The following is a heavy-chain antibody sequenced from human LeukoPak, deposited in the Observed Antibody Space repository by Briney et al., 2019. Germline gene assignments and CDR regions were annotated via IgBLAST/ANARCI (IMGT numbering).Heavy chain of an antibody. V-gene: IGHV1-69*06. CDR2: IIPIFGTA. D-gene: IGHD4-23*01. Sequence: ASVKVSCKASGYTFTGYYMHWVRQAPGQGLEWMGGIIPIFGTANYAQKFQGRVTITADKSTSTAYMELSSLRSEDTAVYYCARVTTVVTLHFDLWGRGTLVTVSS. CDR3: ARVTTVVTLHFDL. CDR1: GYTFTGYY. J-gene: IGHJ2*01.